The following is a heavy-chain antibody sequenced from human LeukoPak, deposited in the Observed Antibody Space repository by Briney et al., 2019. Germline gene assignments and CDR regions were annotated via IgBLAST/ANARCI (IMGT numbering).Heavy chain of an antibody. V-gene: IGHV4-34*01. CDR1: GGSFSGHY. J-gene: IGHJ4*02. D-gene: IGHD6-19*01. CDR2: INHSGST. Sequence: PSETLSLTCAVYGGSFSGHYWSWIRQPPGKGLEWIGEINHSGSTNYNPSLKSRVTIFVDTSKNQFSLQLSSVTAADTAVYYCARRHSSGWPYYFDYWGQGTLVTVSS. CDR3: ARRHSSGWPYYFDY.